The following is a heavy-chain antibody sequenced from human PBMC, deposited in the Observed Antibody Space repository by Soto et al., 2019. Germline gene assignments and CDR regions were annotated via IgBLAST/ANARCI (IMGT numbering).Heavy chain of an antibody. J-gene: IGHJ4*02. D-gene: IGHD6-19*01. V-gene: IGHV3-30-3*01. CDR2: ISYDGSNK. Sequence: QVQLVESGGGVVQPGRSLRLSCAASGFTFSSYAMHWVRQAPGKGLEWVAVISYDGSNKYYADSVKGRFTISRDNSKSTLYLQMNSLRAEDTAVYYCATRAGWGDYWGQGTLVTVSS. CDR1: GFTFSSYA. CDR3: ATRAGWGDY.